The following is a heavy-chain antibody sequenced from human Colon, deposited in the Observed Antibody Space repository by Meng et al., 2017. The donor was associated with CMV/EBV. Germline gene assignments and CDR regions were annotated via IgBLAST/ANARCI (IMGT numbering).Heavy chain of an antibody. CDR2: IKADGSET. D-gene: IGHD3-16*01. CDR3: VRGHYDGA. CDR1: SFRVRAFW. Sequence: SFSVSSFRVRAFWMTWVRPAPGRGLEWVANIKADGSETYYADSVKGRFIISRDNAKNSLYLQMNSLRVEDTAVYFCVRGHYDGAWGHGTLVTVSS. V-gene: IGHV3-7*04. J-gene: IGHJ4*03.